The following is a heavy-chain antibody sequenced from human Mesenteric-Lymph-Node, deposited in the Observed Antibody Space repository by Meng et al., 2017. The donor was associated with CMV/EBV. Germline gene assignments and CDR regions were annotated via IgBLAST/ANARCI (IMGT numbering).Heavy chain of an antibody. J-gene: IGHJ2*01. CDR2: INHSGST. CDR3: ARGVRAKSAKGLRWYFDL. D-gene: IGHD2-8*01. Sequence: GSLRLSCAVYGGSFSGYYWSWIRQPPGKGLEWIGEINHSGSTNYNPSLKSRVTISVDTSKNQFSLKLSSVTAADTAVYYCARGVRAKSAKGLRWYFDLWGRGTLVTVSS. CDR1: GGSFSGYY. V-gene: IGHV4-34*01.